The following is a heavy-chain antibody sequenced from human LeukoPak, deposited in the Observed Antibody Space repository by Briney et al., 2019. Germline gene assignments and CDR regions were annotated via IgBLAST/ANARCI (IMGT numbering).Heavy chain of an antibody. D-gene: IGHD3-10*01. CDR1: GFTVSSNY. J-gene: IGHJ6*03. CDR2: IYSGGST. V-gene: IGHV3-66*01. CDR3: ARRGRNSGSNYYYYYYMDV. Sequence: GGSLRPSCAASGFTVSSNYMSWVRRAPGKGLEWVSVIYSGGSTYYADSVKGRFTISRDNSKNTLYLQMNSLRAEDTAVYYCARRGRNSGSNYYYYYYMDVWGKGTTVTISS.